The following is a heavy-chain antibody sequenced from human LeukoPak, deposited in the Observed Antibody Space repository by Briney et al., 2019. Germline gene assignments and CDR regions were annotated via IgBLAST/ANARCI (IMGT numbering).Heavy chain of an antibody. J-gene: IGHJ4*02. CDR1: GGTFSSYA. Sequence: ASVKVSCKASGGTFSSYAISWVRQAPGQGLEWMGGIIPIFGTANYAQKFQGRVTITADESTSTAYMELSSLRSEDTAVYYCAREYYDILTGYYRGVNYFDYWGQGTLVNVSS. CDR2: IIPIFGTA. D-gene: IGHD3-9*01. CDR3: AREYYDILTGYYRGVNYFDY. V-gene: IGHV1-69*13.